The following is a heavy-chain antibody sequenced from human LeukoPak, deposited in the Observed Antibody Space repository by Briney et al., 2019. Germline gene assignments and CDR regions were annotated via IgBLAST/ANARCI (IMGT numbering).Heavy chain of an antibody. CDR3: ASALDYGDYDDYFDY. CDR2: IYYSGST. D-gene: IGHD4-17*01. Sequence: PSETLSLTCTVSGGSISSGDYYWSWIRQPPGKGLEWIGYIYYSGSTYYNPSLKSRVTILVDTSKNQFSLKLSSVTAADTAVYYCASALDYGDYDDYFDYWGQGTLVTVSS. J-gene: IGHJ4*02. CDR1: GGSISSGDYY. V-gene: IGHV4-30-4*01.